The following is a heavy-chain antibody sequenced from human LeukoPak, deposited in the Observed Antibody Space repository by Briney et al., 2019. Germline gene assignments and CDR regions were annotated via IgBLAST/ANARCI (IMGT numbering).Heavy chain of an antibody. D-gene: IGHD3-10*01. CDR1: GGSFSGYY. J-gene: IGHJ6*03. CDR3: ARDSITMVRGVILYYYMDV. V-gene: IGHV4-34*01. CDR2: INHSGST. Sequence: PSETLSLTCAVYGGSFSGYYWSWIRQPPGKGLEWIGEINHSGSTNYNPSLKSRVTISVDTSKNQFSLKLSSVTAADTAVYYCARDSITMVRGVILYYYMDVWGKGTTVTISS.